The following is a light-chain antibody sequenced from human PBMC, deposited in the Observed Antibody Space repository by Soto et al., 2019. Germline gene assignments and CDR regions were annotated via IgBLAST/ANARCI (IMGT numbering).Light chain of an antibody. V-gene: IGKV1-27*01. J-gene: IGKJ1*01. CDR2: AAS. CDR1: QGIGNY. CDR3: QNYNSAPRT. Sequence: DIQMTQSPSSLSASVGDRVTITCRASQGIGNYLAWYQQKPGNVPKLLIYAASTLQSGVPSRFSGSGSGTDFTLTISSLQPEDIAAYYCQNYNSAPRTFGQGTKVEIK.